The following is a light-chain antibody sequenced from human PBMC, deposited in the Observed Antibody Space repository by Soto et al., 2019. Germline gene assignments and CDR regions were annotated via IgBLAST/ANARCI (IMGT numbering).Light chain of an antibody. V-gene: IGKV1-39*01. CDR1: QTISSH. CDR3: QQSYSTPPT. CDR2: GVS. Sequence: DIQITQSPSSLSASVGDRVTITCRASQTISSHLNWYQQKPGKAPKFLIYGVSSLQSGVPSRFSGSGFGTDFTLTISSLQPEDFATYYCQQSYSTPPTFGQGTKVDIK. J-gene: IGKJ1*01.